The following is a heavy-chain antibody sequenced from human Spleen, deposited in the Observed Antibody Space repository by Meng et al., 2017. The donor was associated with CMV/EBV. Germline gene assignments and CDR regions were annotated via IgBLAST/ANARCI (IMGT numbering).Heavy chain of an antibody. V-gene: IGHV3-21*01. D-gene: IGHD2-2*01. J-gene: IGHJ4*02. CDR2: ITSSSSYI. Sequence: LSLTCAASEFSFSTYSMNWVRQAPGKGLEWVSSITSSSSYIDYADSVRGRFTISRDNAKKSLYLQMNSLRTEDTAVYYCAGSESPWYQVYWGRGILVTVSS. CDR1: EFSFSTYS. CDR3: AGSESPWYQVY.